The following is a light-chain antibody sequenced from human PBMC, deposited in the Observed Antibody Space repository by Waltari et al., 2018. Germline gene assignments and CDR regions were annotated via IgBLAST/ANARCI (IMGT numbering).Light chain of an antibody. CDR1: NIGSKS. J-gene: IGLJ3*02. CDR3: QLWDYTTDHWV. Sequence: SFVLTQTPSVSVAPGNTARITCGGDNIGSKSVHWYQQKPGQAPVLVVHDDRDRPPGVPERISGSNSGNTATLPISSVDVGDEADYYCQLWDYTTDHWVFGGGTKLTVL. CDR2: DDR. V-gene: IGLV3-21*03.